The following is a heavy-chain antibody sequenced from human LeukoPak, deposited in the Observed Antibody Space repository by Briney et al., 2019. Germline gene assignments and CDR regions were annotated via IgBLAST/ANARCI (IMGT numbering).Heavy chain of an antibody. CDR2: IKQDGSEK. CDR1: GFTFSSYW. J-gene: IGHJ6*02. Sequence: GGSLRLSCAASGFTFSSYWMSWVRQAPGKGLGWVANIKQDGSEKYYVDSVKGRFTISRDNAKNSLYLQMNSLRAEDTAVYYCAREDSKVNYYGMDVWGQGTTVTVSS. V-gene: IGHV3-7*01. D-gene: IGHD4-4*01. CDR3: AREDSKVNYYGMDV.